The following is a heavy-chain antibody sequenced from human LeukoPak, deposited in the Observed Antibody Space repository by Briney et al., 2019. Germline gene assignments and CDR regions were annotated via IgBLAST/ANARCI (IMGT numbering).Heavy chain of an antibody. J-gene: IGHJ5*02. D-gene: IGHD5-12*01. CDR1: GGSFSGSSYY. V-gene: IGHV4-39*01. Sequence: PSETLSLTCTVSGGSFSGSSYYWGWIRQPPGKGLEWIGSIHYSGSTYNNPSLKSRVTISVDTSKNQFSLKLSSVTAADTAVYYCARRLTVATAGWFEPWGQGTLVTVSS. CDR2: IHYSGST. CDR3: ARRLTVATAGWFEP.